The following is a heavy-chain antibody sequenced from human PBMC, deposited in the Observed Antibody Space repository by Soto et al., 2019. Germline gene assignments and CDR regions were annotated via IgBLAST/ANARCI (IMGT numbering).Heavy chain of an antibody. D-gene: IGHD2-15*01. V-gene: IGHV1-18*01. J-gene: IGHJ3*02. Sequence: ASVKVSCKASGYTFTSYGISWVRQAPGQGLEWMGWISAYNGNTNYAQKLQGRVTMTTDTSTSTAYMELRSLRSDDTAVYYCARLVKRIGYCSGGSCPGGVSFDIWGQGTMVTVSS. CDR3: ARLVKRIGYCSGGSCPGGVSFDI. CDR2: ISAYNGNT. CDR1: GYTFTSYG.